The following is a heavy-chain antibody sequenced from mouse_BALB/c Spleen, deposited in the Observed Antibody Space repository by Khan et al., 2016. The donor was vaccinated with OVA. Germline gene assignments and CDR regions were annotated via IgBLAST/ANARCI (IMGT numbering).Heavy chain of an antibody. D-gene: IGHD1-1*01. Sequence: EVQLQESGPGLVKHSQSLSLTCTVTGYSITSDYAWNWIRQFPGNKLEWMGYISYSGNTKYNPSLKSRISITRDTSENQFFLQLNSVTIEDTATYYCARIYGGDFDYWGQGTTLTVSS. J-gene: IGHJ2*01. V-gene: IGHV3-2*02. CDR2: ISYSGNT. CDR3: ARIYGGDFDY. CDR1: GYSITSDYA.